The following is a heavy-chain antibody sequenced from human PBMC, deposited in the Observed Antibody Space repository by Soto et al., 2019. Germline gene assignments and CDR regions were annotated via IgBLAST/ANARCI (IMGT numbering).Heavy chain of an antibody. CDR3: ARVAAYCDSGGYFAFAI. D-gene: IGHD3-22*01. J-gene: IGHJ3*02. Sequence: ASVKVSCKASGYTFTSYYMHWVRQAPGQGLEWMGIINPSGGSTSYAQKFQGRVIMTRDTSTSTVYMELSSLRSEDTAVYYCARVAAYCDSGGYFAFAIWGQGTMVTVSS. CDR2: INPSGGST. CDR1: GYTFTSYY. V-gene: IGHV1-46*03.